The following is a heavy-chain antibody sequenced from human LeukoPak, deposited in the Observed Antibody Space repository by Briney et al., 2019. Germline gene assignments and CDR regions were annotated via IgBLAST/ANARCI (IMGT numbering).Heavy chain of an antibody. D-gene: IGHD4-17*01. Sequence: GRSLRLSCAASGFTFSSYGMHWVRQAPGKGLEWVAVISYDGSNKYYADSVKGRFTISRDNSKNTLYLQMNSLRAEDMAVYYCARSVLQLDCGDYLGYWGQGTLVTVSS. CDR2: ISYDGSNK. V-gene: IGHV3-30*03. CDR1: GFTFSSYG. J-gene: IGHJ4*02. CDR3: ARSVLQLDCGDYLGY.